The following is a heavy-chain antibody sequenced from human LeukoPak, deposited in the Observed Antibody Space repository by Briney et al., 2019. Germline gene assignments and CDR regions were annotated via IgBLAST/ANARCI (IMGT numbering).Heavy chain of an antibody. CDR1: WYRHTNLW. CDR3: ARLYSSTAYYYYGMDV. V-gene: IGHV5-51*01. J-gene: IGHJ6*02. CDR2: NQPGDSDT. Sequence: VGSLELHLQGSWYRHTNLWLGLGRQAPGKGPGGDGINQPGDSDTRYSPSFHGQVTISADKSISTAYPQWSSLKASDTAMYYCARLYSSTAYYYYGMDVWGQGTTVTASS. D-gene: IGHD6-13*01.